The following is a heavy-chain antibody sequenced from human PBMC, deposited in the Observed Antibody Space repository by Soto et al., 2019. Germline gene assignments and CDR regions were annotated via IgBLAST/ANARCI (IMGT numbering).Heavy chain of an antibody. J-gene: IGHJ4*02. CDR2: IYYSGST. Sequence: QVQLQESGPGLVKPSQTLSLTCTVSGGSITSGCYYWSWIRQHPGKGLEWIGYIYYSGSTYYNPSLKSRVTISVDTSKNQFSLKLSSVTAADTAVYYCARARVLWFGELWTYYFDYWGQGTLVTVSS. CDR3: ARARVLWFGELWTYYFDY. CDR1: GGSITSGCYY. V-gene: IGHV4-31*03. D-gene: IGHD3-10*01.